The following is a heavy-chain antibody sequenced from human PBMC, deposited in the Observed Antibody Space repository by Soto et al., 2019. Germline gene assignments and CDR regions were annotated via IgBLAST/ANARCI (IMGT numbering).Heavy chain of an antibody. CDR1: GYSFTSYW. V-gene: IGHV5-51*01. Sequence: GESLKISCKGSGYSFTSYWIGWVRQMPGKGLEWMGIIYPGDSDTRYSPSFQGQVTISADKSISTAYLQWSSLKASDTAMYYCATSLQSLYSSSKYYYYGMYFCGQGTTVTGSS. CDR2: IYPGDSDT. CDR3: ATSLQSLYSSSKYYYYGMYF. J-gene: IGHJ6*02. D-gene: IGHD6-6*01.